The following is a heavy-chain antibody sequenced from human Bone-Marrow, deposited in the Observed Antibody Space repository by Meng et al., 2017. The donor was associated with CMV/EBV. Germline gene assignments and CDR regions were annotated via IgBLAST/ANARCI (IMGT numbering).Heavy chain of an antibody. D-gene: IGHD6-19*01. CDR2: IYSGGSST. CDR3: ATLIAVAGTDY. J-gene: IGHJ4*02. CDR1: GFTFSDYY. Sequence: GESLKISCAASGFTFSDYYMSWIRQAPGKGLEWVSVIYSGGSSTYYADSVKGRFTISRDNSKNTLYLQMNSLRAEDTAVYYCATLIAVAGTDYWGQGPLVTVSS. V-gene: IGHV3-23*03.